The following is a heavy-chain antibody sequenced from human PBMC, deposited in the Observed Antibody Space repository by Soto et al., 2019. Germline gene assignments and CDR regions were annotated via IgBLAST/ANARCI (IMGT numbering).Heavy chain of an antibody. V-gene: IGHV3-74*01. J-gene: IGHJ5*02. CDR2: IKIDGSST. CDR1: GFTFSTYW. CDR3: ARSDWFDP. Sequence: GGSLRLACAASGFTFSTYWMHWVRQAPGKGLVWVSRIKIDGSSTTYADSVKGRFTISXXXAXXTXYLXXNXXRVEDTAVYYCARSDWFDPGGQGTVRTVSS.